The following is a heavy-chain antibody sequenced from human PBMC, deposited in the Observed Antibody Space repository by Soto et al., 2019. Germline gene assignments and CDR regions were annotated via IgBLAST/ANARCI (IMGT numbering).Heavy chain of an antibody. CDR3: ARDQRVVPAALRSYYYGMAV. Sequence: SEARCVRSGGSAGSLSPGSYCGWSRQPAGKGPEWIAIIYHGCTTFYNPSLKSRVTLSVDTSKNPYSLKLRSVTAADTAVYYCARDQRVVPAALRSYYYGMAVWGQGPTVT. CDR2: IYHGCTT. J-gene: IGHJ6*02. CDR1: AGSLSPGSY. D-gene: IGHD2-2*02. V-gene: IGHV4-38-2*02.